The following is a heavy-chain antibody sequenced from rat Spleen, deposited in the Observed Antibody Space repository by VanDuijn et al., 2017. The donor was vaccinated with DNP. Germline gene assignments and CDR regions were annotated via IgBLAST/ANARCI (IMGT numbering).Heavy chain of an antibody. Sequence: EVQLVESGGGLVQPGRSLKLSCVASGFNLRDYYMAWVRQAPTKGLEWVAYSSYDGGSTYNGDSVKGRFTISRDNAKNTLYLQMNSLRSEDMATYYCSRHVLPLRVWDYWCQGVKVTVSS. CDR3: SRHVLPLRVWDY. CDR1: GFNLRDYY. J-gene: IGHJ2*01. CDR2: SSYDGGST. D-gene: IGHD1-4*01. V-gene: IGHV5-22*01.